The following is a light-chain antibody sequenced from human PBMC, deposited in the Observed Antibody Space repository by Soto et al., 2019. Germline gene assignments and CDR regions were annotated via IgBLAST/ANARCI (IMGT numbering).Light chain of an antibody. CDR1: SSNIGSNS. V-gene: IGLV1-44*01. J-gene: IGLJ3*02. CDR3: AAWDDSLTGAV. Sequence: QSVLTQAPSAAGTPGQRVTISCSGSSSNIGSNSVNWYQQLPGTAPKLLMYSNSQRPSGVPDRFSGSKSGTSASLTVSGLQSEDEADYYCAAWDDSLTGAVFGGGTKLTVL. CDR2: SNS.